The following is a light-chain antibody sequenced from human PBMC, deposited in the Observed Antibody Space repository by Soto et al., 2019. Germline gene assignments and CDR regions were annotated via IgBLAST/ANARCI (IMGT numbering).Light chain of an antibody. CDR1: QSISSW. J-gene: IGKJ5*01. CDR2: AAS. Sequence: DIQMTQSPSTLSASVGDRVTITCRASQSISSWLAWYQKKPGKAPILLIYAASSLQSGVPSRFIGSGSGTNFTLTVSSLQPEDFATYYCQQSYSTPITFGQGTRLEIK. CDR3: QQSYSTPIT. V-gene: IGKV1-39*01.